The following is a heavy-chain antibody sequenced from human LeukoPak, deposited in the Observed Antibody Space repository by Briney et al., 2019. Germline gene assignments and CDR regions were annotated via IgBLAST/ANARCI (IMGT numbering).Heavy chain of an antibody. CDR3: AKRGVVIRVILVGFHKEAYYFDS. V-gene: IGHV3-23*01. J-gene: IGHJ4*02. Sequence: GGSLRLSCAASGFTFSSYAMSWVRQAPGKGLEWVAGISDSGGITNYADSVKGRFTISRDNPKNTLYLQMNSLRVEDTAVYFCAKRGVVIRVILVGFHKEAYYFDSWGQGARVTVSS. D-gene: IGHD3-22*01. CDR1: GFTFSSYA. CDR2: ISDSGGIT.